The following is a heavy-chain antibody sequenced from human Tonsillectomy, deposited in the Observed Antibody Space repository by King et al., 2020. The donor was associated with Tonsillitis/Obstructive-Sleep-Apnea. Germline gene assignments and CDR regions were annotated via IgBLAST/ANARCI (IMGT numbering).Heavy chain of an antibody. CDR2: ISHDGSNK. CDR3: ARAFPGLDL. D-gene: IGHD3-3*02. CDR1: GFTFSSFA. J-gene: IGHJ2*01. Sequence: VQLVESGGGVVQPGRSLRLSCAASGFTFSSFAMHWVRQAPGKGLEWVALISHDGSNKYYVDSVKGRFTVSRDSSKNTLFLQMNSLRAEDTAVYYCARAFPGLDLWGRGTLVTVSS. V-gene: IGHV3-30*04.